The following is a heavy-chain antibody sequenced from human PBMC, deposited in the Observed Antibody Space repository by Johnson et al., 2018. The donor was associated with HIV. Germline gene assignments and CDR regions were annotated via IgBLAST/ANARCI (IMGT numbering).Heavy chain of an antibody. Sequence: VQLVESGGGVVQPGRSLRLSCAASGFTFSSYGMHWVRQAPGKGLEWVAVISYDGSNKSYADSVKGRFTISRDNSNNTLYLQMNSRRADDTAVYYCAKDLRVFDWFNAYDAFDIWGQGTMVTVSS. CDR3: AKDLRVFDWFNAYDAFDI. CDR2: ISYDGSNK. V-gene: IGHV3-30*18. CDR1: GFTFSSYG. D-gene: IGHD3-9*01. J-gene: IGHJ3*02.